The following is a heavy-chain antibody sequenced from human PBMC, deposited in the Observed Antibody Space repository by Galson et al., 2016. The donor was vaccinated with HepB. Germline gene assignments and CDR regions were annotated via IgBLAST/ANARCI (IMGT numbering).Heavy chain of an antibody. CDR2: INTDGRRT. CDR3: TRDASGFFQD. V-gene: IGHV3-74*03. D-gene: IGHD3-22*01. J-gene: IGHJ1*01. CDR1: GFTFSSNW. Sequence: SLRLSCAASGFTFSSNWMNWVRQAPGKGLVWVAHINTDGRRTTYADSVKGRFTVSRDNAENTLYLQMNSLRAEDTAIYYCTRDASGFFQDWGQGTLITVSS.